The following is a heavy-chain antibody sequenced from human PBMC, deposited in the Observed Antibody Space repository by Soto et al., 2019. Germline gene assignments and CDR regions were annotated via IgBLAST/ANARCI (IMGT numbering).Heavy chain of an antibody. CDR2: IWHDGNNK. J-gene: IGHJ5*01. CDR1: GFSFSNYG. D-gene: IGHD1-26*01. CDR3: AREKGRVGQSTWFDY. V-gene: IGHV3-33*01. Sequence: QVQLVESGGGVVQPGTALRLSCAASGFSFSNYGMHWVRQAPGKGLEWVAVIWHDGNNKYYGDSVKGRFTISRDNSKNTLYLQINSLRGEDTGVYYCAREKGRVGQSTWFDYWGQGTLLTVSS.